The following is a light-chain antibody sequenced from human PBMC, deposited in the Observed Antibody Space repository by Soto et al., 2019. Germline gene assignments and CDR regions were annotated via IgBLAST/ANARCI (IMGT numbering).Light chain of an antibody. J-gene: IGLJ1*01. CDR1: SSDVGGYNF. CDR3: SSYTTGSTYV. Sequence: QSALTQPASVSGSPGQSITISCTGTSSDVGGYNFVSWYQQHPGKAPKLMIYEVSNRPSGVSSRFSGSKSGNTASLTSSGLQAEDEADYSCSSYTTGSTYVFGTGTKVTVL. V-gene: IGLV2-14*01. CDR2: EVS.